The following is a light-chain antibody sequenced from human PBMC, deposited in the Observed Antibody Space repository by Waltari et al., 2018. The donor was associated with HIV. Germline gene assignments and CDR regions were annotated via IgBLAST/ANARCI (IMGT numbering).Light chain of an antibody. V-gene: IGLV2-11*01. Sequence: QSALTQPRSVSESPGQSVTISCTGTSSDVGGYNYVSWYQQHPGKAPKLIIYDVSKRPSGVPDRFSGSKSGNTASLTISGLQAEDEADYYCCSYAGSYRGVFGGGTKLTVL. J-gene: IGLJ2*01. CDR2: DVS. CDR3: CSYAGSYRGV. CDR1: SSDVGGYNY.